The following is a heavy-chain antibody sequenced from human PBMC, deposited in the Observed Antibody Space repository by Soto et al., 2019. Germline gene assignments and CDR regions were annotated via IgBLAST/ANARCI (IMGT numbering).Heavy chain of an antibody. CDR2: IDYSGST. D-gene: IGHD3-9*01. CDR1: GGSISSYY. V-gene: IGHV4-59*08. CDR3: ARRVRNYDILTGYYGDAFDI. J-gene: IGHJ3*02. Sequence: SETLSLTCTVSGGSISSYYWSWIRQPPGKGLEWIGYIDYSGSTNYNPSLKSRVTISIDTSKNQFSLKLSSVTAADTAGYYCARRVRNYDILTGYYGDAFDIWGQGTMVT.